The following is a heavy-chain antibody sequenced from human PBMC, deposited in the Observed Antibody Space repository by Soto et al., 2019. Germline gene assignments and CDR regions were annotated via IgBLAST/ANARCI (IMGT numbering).Heavy chain of an antibody. CDR2: IKSKTDGGTT. CDR3: TTTPWDFWSGLWVPSDYYGMDV. D-gene: IGHD3-3*01. V-gene: IGHV3-15*07. Sequence: PGGSLRLSCAASGFTFSNAWMNWVRQAPGKGLEWVGRIKSKTDGGTTDYAAPVKGRFTISRDDSKNTLYLQMNSLKTEDTAVYYCTTTPWDFWSGLWVPSDYYGMDVWGQGTTVTVSS. CDR1: GFTFSNAW. J-gene: IGHJ6*02.